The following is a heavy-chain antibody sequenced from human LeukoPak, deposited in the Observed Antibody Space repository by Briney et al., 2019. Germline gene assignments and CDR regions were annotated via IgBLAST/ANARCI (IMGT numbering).Heavy chain of an antibody. CDR1: GFTFSSYG. Sequence: PGGSLRLSCAASGFTFSSYGMHWVRQAPGEGLEWVAVIWYDGSNKYYADSVRGRFTISRDNAKNSLYLQMNSLRDEDTAVYYCARAFGLTDYWGQGTLVTVSS. J-gene: IGHJ4*02. CDR2: IWYDGSNK. V-gene: IGHV3-33*01. CDR3: ARAFGLTDY. D-gene: IGHD3/OR15-3a*01.